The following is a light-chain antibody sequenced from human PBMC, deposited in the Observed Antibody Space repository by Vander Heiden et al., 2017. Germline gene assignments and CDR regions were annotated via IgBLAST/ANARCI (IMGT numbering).Light chain of an antibody. CDR3: QQYYSTPPSLT. V-gene: IGKV4-1*01. Sequence: DIVMTQSPDSLAVSLGERATINCKSSQSVLYSSNNKNYLAWYQQKPGQPPKMLIYWASTRESGVPDRFRGSGSGTEFTLTISSLQAEDVAVYYCQQYYSTPPSLTFGGGTKVEIK. CDR1: QSVLYSSNNKNY. J-gene: IGKJ4*01. CDR2: WAS.